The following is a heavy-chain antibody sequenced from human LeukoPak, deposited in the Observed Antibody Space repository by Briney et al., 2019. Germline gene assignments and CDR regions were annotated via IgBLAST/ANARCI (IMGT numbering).Heavy chain of an antibody. CDR1: GYTFTSYD. CDR3: ASAGILYSSGYYAIDY. CDR2: MNPNSGNT. D-gene: IGHD3-22*01. Sequence: ASVKVSCKASGYTFTSYDINWVRQATGQGLEWMGWMNPNSGNTGYAQKFQGRVTMTRNTSISTAYMELSSLRSEDTAVYYCASAGILYSSGYYAIDYWGQGTLVTVSS. V-gene: IGHV1-8*01. J-gene: IGHJ4*02.